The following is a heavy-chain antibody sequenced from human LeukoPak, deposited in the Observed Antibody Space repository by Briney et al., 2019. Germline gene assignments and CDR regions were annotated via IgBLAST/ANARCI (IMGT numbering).Heavy chain of an antibody. CDR3: ARQWGSYRYVSRPNFDY. D-gene: IGHD3-16*02. CDR1: GGSISSSSYY. V-gene: IGHV4-39*01. CDR2: IYYSGST. Sequence: PSETLSLTCTVSGGSISSSSYYWGWIRQPPGKGMEWVGSIYYSGSTYYNPSLKSRVTISVDTSKNQFSLKLSSVTAADTAVYYCARQWGSYRYVSRPNFDYWGQGTLVTVSS. J-gene: IGHJ4*02.